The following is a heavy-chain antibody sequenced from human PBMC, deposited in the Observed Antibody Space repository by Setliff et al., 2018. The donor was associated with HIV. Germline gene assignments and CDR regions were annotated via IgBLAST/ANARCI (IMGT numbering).Heavy chain of an antibody. CDR1: GGSISSSSYF. D-gene: IGHD3-16*01. CDR3: VNPAGAMGDFDS. CDR2: IYYHGST. J-gene: IGHJ4*02. V-gene: IGHV4-39*01. Sequence: SETLSLTCTVSGGSISSSSYFWGWIRQPPGKGLEWIGTIYYHGSTYYNPSLKSRVTISIDTSKNQFSLQLTAVTAADTAVYYCVNPAGAMGDFDSWGQGTLVTVSS.